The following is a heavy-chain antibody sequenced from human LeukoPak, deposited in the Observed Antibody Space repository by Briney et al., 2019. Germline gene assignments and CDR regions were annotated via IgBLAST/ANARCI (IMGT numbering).Heavy chain of an antibody. CDR3: ARDQVVHEWFDP. V-gene: IGHV4-59*02. Sequence: SETLSLTCTVSGASVTTFYWSWFRQPPGKGLEWIGYIYYSGVTNYNPSLKSRVTISVDTSKNQFSLKVTSVAAEDTAINYCARDQVVHEWFDPWGQGIMVTVSS. D-gene: IGHD3-22*01. J-gene: IGHJ5*02. CDR2: IYYSGVT. CDR1: GASVTTFY.